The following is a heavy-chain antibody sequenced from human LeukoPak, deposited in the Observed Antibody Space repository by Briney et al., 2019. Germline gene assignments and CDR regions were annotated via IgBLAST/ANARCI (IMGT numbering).Heavy chain of an antibody. CDR2: IYYSGST. J-gene: IGHJ4*02. Sequence: SETLSLTCTVSGVSISRGGYYWRRVRQHPGKGLEWIGYIYYSGSTYYNPSLKSRVTISVDTSKNQFSLKLSSVTAADTAVYYYARVSYYGSGSYSPFDYWGQGTLVTVSS. V-gene: IGHV4-31*03. D-gene: IGHD3-10*01. CDR1: GVSISRGGYY. CDR3: ARVSYYGSGSYSPFDY.